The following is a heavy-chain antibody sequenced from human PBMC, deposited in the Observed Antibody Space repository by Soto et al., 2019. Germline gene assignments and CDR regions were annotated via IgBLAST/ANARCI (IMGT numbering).Heavy chain of an antibody. D-gene: IGHD3-22*01. CDR1: GYTFITYG. J-gene: IGHJ4*02. Sequence: QVQLVQSGAEVKKPGASVKVSCKASGYTFITYGVSWVRQAPGQGLDWLGWISTYNGNTRYAERLQGRVPMTTDTTTNTAYMELRNLRSDDTAVYYCARGPTDYYDNSANYLLDYWGQGTLVTVSS. V-gene: IGHV1-18*01. CDR2: ISTYNGNT. CDR3: ARGPTDYYDNSANYLLDY.